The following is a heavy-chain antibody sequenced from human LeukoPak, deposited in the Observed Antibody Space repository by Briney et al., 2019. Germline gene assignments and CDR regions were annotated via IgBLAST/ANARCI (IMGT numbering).Heavy chain of an antibody. CDR3: AGGYGSGSSYYYYYMDV. D-gene: IGHD3-10*01. CDR1: GYTFTSYA. V-gene: IGHV7-4-1*02. Sequence: ASVKVSCKASGYTFTSYAMNWVRQAPGQGLEWMGWINTNTGNPTYAQGFTGRFVFSLDTSVSTAYLQISSLKAEDTAVYYCAGGYGSGSSYYYYYMDVWGKGTTVTVSS. CDR2: INTNTGNP. J-gene: IGHJ6*03.